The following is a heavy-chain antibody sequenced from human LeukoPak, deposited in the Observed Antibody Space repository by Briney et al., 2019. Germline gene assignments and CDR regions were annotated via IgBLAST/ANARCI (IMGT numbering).Heavy chain of an antibody. D-gene: IGHD6-19*01. V-gene: IGHV3-7*01. CDR1: GFTFSSYW. J-gene: IGHJ4*02. Sequence: TGGSLRLSCAASGFTFSSYWMSWVRQAPGKGLEWVANIKQDGSEKYYVDSVKGRFTISRDNAKNSLYLQMNSLRAEDTAVYYCARERFLYSSGWASCNDYWGQGTLVTVSS. CDR2: IKQDGSEK. CDR3: ARERFLYSSGWASCNDY.